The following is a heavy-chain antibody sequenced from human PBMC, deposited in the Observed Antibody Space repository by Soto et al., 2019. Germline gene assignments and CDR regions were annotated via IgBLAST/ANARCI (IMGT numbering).Heavy chain of an antibody. CDR1: GFTFSNAW. CDR3: TTDLSVTTNYYYYGMDV. V-gene: IGHV3-15*07. J-gene: IGHJ6*02. Sequence: GGSLRLSCAASGFTFSNAWMNWVRQAPGKGLEWVGRIKSKTDGGTTDYAAPVKGRFTISRDDSKNTLYLQMNSLKTEDTAVYYCTTDLSVTTNYYYYGMDVWGQGTTVTVSS. CDR2: IKSKTDGGTT. D-gene: IGHD4-4*01.